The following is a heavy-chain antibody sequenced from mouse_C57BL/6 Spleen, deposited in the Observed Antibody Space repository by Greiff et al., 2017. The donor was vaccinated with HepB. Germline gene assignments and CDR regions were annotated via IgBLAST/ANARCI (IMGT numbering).Heavy chain of an antibody. D-gene: IGHD2-12*01. CDR2: ISSGGSYT. V-gene: IGHV5-6*01. J-gene: IGHJ2*01. CDR1: GFTFSSYG. CDR3: ARHYVGGVYFDY. Sequence: EVKLMESVGDLVKPGGSLKLSCAASGFTFSSYGMSWVRQTPDKRLEWVATISSGGSYTYYPDSVKGRFTISRDNAKNTLYLQMSSLKSEDTAMYYCARHYVGGVYFDYWGQGTTRTVSS.